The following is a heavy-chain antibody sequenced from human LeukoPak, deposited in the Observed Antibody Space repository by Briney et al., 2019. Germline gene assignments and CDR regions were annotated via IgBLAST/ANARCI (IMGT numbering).Heavy chain of an antibody. J-gene: IGHJ4*02. V-gene: IGHV1-69*13. CDR1: GGTFSSYA. CDR2: IIPIFGTA. CDR3: ARAPYGDNGYTAEVADY. D-gene: IGHD3-16*01. Sequence: ASVKVSCKASGGTFSSYAITWVRQAPGQGLEWMGGIIPIFGTATYAQKFQGRVSITADESTSTAYMELSSLRSEDTAVYYCARAPYGDNGYTAEVADYWGQGTLVTVSS.